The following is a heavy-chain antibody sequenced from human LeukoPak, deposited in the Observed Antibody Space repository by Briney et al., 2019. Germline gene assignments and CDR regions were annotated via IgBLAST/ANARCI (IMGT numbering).Heavy chain of an antibody. CDR1: GFTFSDYY. J-gene: IGHJ3*02. Sequence: GGSLRLSCAASGFTFSDYYMSWIRQAPGKGLEWVSYISSSGSTIYYADSVKGRFTISRDNAKNSLYLQMNSLRAEDTAVYYCARDLVYCSGGSCYSGAFDIWGQGTMVTVSS. D-gene: IGHD2-15*01. CDR2: ISSSGSTI. CDR3: ARDLVYCSGGSCYSGAFDI. V-gene: IGHV3-11*04.